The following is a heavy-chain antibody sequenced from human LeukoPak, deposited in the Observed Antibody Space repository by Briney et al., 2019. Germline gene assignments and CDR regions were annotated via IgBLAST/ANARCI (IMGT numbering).Heavy chain of an antibody. V-gene: IGHV4-59*01. Sequence: SETLSLTCTVSGGSISSYYWSWIRQPPGKGLEWIGYIYYSGSTNYNPSLKSRVTISVDTSKNQFSLKLSSVTAADTAVYYCARDSSGYRFDYWGQGTLVTVSS. CDR1: GGSISSYY. J-gene: IGHJ4*02. CDR2: IYYSGST. D-gene: IGHD3-22*01. CDR3: ARDSSGYRFDY.